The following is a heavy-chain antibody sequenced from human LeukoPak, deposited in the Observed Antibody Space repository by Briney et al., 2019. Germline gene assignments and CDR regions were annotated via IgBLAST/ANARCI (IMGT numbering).Heavy chain of an antibody. J-gene: IGHJ1*01. CDR3: ARKDELSLFEYFQH. CDR2: IYSGGST. CDR1: GFTVSSNY. V-gene: IGHV3-53*05. Sequence: GGSLRLSCAASGFTVSSNYMSWVRQAPGKGLEWVSDIYSGGSTSYADSVKGRFTISRDNSKNTLYLQMNSLRAEDTAVYYCARKDELSLFEYFQHWGQGTLVTVSS. D-gene: IGHD3-16*02.